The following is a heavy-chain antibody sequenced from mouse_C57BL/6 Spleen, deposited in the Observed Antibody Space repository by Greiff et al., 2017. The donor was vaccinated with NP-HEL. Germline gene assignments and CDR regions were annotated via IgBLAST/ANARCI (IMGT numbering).Heavy chain of an antibody. V-gene: IGHV1-22*01. CDR3: ARREAFYYGSSYWFAY. Sequence: VHVKQSGPELVKPGASVKMSCKASGYTFTDYNMHWVKQSHGKSLEWIGYINPNNGGTSYNQKFKGKATLTVNKSSSTAYMELRSLTSEDSAVYYCARREAFYYGSSYWFAYGGQGTLVTVSA. D-gene: IGHD1-1*01. CDR1: GYTFTDYN. CDR2: INPNNGGT. J-gene: IGHJ3*01.